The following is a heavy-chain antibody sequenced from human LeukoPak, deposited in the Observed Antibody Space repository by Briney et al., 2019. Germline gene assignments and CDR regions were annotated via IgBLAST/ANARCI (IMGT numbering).Heavy chain of an antibody. Sequence: GASVKVSCKASGYTFTSYYMHWVRQAPGQGLEWMGIINPSGGSTSYAQKFQGRVTMTRDTSTSTVYMELSSLRSEDTAVYYCARGDYSNPRYPNWYFDLWGRGTLVTVSS. CDR3: ARGDYSNPRYPNWYFDL. J-gene: IGHJ2*01. CDR2: INPSGGST. CDR1: GYTFTSYY. D-gene: IGHD4-11*01. V-gene: IGHV1-46*01.